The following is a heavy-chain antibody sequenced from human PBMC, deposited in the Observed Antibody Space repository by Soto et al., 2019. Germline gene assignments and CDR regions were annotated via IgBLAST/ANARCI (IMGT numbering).Heavy chain of an antibody. CDR2: IFYSGST. V-gene: IGHV4-39*01. CDR1: GGSISIGRSY. CDR3: ARQPTTGDTDLWFDP. J-gene: IGHJ5*02. Sequence: SETLSLTCNVSGGSISIGRSYWAWIRQPPGKGLEWLANIFYSGSTYYNPSLASRVTVSVDTSKNEFSLKLRSVTAADTAVYYCARQPTTGDTDLWFDPWGQGTLVTVSS. D-gene: IGHD2-21*01.